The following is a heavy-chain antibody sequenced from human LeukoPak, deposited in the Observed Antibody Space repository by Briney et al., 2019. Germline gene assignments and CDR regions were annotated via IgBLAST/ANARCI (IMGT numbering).Heavy chain of an antibody. CDR2: INHSGST. J-gene: IGHJ4*02. CDR1: GGSFSGYY. Sequence: PSETLSLTCAVYGGSFSGYYWSWIRQPPGKGLEWIGEINHSGSTNYNPSLKSRVTISVDTSKNQFSLKLSSATAADTAVYYCASVEGIVGATDYWGQGTLVTVSS. V-gene: IGHV4-34*01. D-gene: IGHD1-26*01. CDR3: ASVEGIVGATDY.